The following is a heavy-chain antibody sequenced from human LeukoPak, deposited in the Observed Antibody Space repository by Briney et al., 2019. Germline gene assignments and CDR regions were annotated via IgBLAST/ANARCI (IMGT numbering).Heavy chain of an antibody. J-gene: IGHJ3*02. V-gene: IGHV4-4*02. CDR2: IYHSGST. D-gene: IGHD5/OR15-5a*01. CDR3: ARESLPGTHAFDI. CDR1: GVSMRSNW. Sequence: PSGTLSLTCAVSGVSMRSNWWSWVRQSPGKGLEWIGEIYHSGSTNYNPSLKSRVTISVDTSKDQFSLKLSSVTAADTAVYYCARESLPGTHAFDIWGQGTMVTVSS.